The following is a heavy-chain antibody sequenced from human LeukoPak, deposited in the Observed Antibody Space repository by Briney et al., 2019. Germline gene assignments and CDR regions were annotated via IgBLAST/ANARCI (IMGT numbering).Heavy chain of an antibody. CDR2: ISYDGSNK. D-gene: IGHD6-13*01. CDR3: AKDPGYSSSGGWFDP. CDR1: GFTFSSYG. Sequence: PGGSLRLSCAASGFTFSSYGMHWVRQAPGKGLEWVAVISYDGSNKYYADSVKGRFTISGDNSKNTLYLQMNSLRAEDTAVYYCAKDPGYSSSGGWFDPWGQGTLVTVSS. J-gene: IGHJ5*02. V-gene: IGHV3-30*18.